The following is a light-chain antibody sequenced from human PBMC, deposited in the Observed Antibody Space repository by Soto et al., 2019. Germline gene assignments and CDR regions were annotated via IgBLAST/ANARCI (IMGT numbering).Light chain of an antibody. V-gene: IGKV3-20*01. CDR2: GAS. Sequence: EIVVTQSPGTLSLSQGERATLSCRASQSVSSSYLAWYQQKPGQAPRLLIYGASSRATGIPDRFSGSGSGTDFTLTISRLEPEAFAVYYCQQYGSSTFTFGPGTKVDIK. CDR1: QSVSSSY. J-gene: IGKJ3*01. CDR3: QQYGSSTFT.